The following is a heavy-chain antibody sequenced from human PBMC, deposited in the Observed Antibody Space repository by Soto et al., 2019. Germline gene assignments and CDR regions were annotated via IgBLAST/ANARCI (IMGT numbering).Heavy chain of an antibody. CDR1: GYTFTSYG. CDR3: ARDTRGYSYDMMGWYYFDY. Sequence: GASVKVCCKASGYTFTSYGISWVRQAPGQGLEWMGWISAYNGNTNYAQKLQGRVTMTTDTSTSTAYMELRSLRSDDTAVYYCARDTRGYSYDMMGWYYFDYWGQGTLVTVSS. V-gene: IGHV1-18*01. CDR2: ISAYNGNT. D-gene: IGHD5-18*01. J-gene: IGHJ4*02.